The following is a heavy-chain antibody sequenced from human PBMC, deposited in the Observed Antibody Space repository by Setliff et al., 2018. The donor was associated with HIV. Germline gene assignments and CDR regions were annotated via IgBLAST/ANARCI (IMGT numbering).Heavy chain of an antibody. V-gene: IGHV3-13*01. CDR2: IGTGGDT. D-gene: IGHD3-16*01. CDR3: AREIRTVYTGGHYFYGIDV. Sequence: HPGGSLRLSCEASGFTFSSYDFHWVRQAAGKGLEWVSAIGTGGDTYYVDSVKGRFTISRENARNSLYLQMNSLRAGDTAVYYCAREIRTVYTGGHYFYGIDVWGQGTAVTSP. CDR1: GFTFSSYD. J-gene: IGHJ6*02.